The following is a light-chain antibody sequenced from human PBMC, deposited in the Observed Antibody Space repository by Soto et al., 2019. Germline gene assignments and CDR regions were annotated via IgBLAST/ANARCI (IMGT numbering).Light chain of an antibody. Sequence: QSALTQPASVSGSPGQSITISCTGTSSDVGGYNYVSWYQQHPGKAPKLMIYDVSNRPSGVSNRFSGSKSGNTASLTISGLQAEDEADYYCQSYDSSLSGLVFGTGTKVTVL. V-gene: IGLV2-14*01. CDR1: SSDVGGYNY. J-gene: IGLJ1*01. CDR3: QSYDSSLSGLV. CDR2: DVS.